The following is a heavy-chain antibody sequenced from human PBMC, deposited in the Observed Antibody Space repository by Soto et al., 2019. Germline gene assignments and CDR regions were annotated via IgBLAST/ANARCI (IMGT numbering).Heavy chain of an antibody. J-gene: IGHJ4*02. D-gene: IGHD1-26*01. CDR2: ISYDGNTK. V-gene: IGHV3-30*18. CDR3: ANQFATGH. CDR1: GFTFSSYG. Sequence: QVQLVESGGGVVQPGRSLRLSCEASGFTFSSYGMHWVRQAPGKGLEWVAVISYDGNTKYYSDSVKGRFTISRDNSKNTLYLQLHSLRTEDTALYYCANQFATGHWGRGTLVTVSA.